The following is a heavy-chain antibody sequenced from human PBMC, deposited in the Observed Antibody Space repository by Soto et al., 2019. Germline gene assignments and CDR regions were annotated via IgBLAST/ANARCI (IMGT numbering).Heavy chain of an antibody. CDR3: ARATRTYYYDSSGYYIRYYFDY. V-gene: IGHV4-59*01. CDR1: GGSISSYY. Sequence: QVQLQESGPGLVKPSETLSLTCTVSGGSISSYYWSWIRQPPGKGLEWIGYIYYSGSTNYNPSLKRRVTISVDTSKNQFSLKLSSVTAADTAVYYCARATRTYYYDSSGYYIRYYFDYWGQGTLVTVSS. J-gene: IGHJ4*02. CDR2: IYYSGST. D-gene: IGHD3-22*01.